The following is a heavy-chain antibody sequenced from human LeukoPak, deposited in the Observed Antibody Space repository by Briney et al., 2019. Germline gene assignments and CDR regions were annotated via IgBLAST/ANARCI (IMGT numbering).Heavy chain of an antibody. CDR3: ARDARKIAAAGIFPQGRGDCHH. V-gene: IGHV7-4-1*02. CDR1: GYTFTSYA. D-gene: IGHD6-13*01. CDR2: INTNTGNP. Sequence: ASVKVSCKASGYTFTSYAMNWVRQAPGQGLEWMGWINTNTGNPTYAQGFTGRFVFSLDTSVSTAYLQISSLKAEDTAVYYCARDARKIAAAGIFPQGRGDCHHWGRGTLVTVSS. J-gene: IGHJ1*01.